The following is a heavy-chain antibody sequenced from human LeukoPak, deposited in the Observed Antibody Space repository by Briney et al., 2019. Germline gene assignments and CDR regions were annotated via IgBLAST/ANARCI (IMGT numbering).Heavy chain of an antibody. CDR2: ISYDGSNK. CDR3: VGSEYYFDS. J-gene: IGHJ4*02. D-gene: IGHD6-25*01. V-gene: IGHV3-30*04. CDR1: GFTFSSYG. Sequence: PGRSLRLSCEASGFTFSSYGMHWVRQAPGKGLEWVTTISYDGSNKFYADSVKGRFTISRDNAENTMYLQMSSLRSEDTAVYYCVGSEYYFDSWGQGTLVTVSS.